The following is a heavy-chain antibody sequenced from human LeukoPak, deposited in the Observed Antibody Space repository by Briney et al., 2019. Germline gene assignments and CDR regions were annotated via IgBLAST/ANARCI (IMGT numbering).Heavy chain of an antibody. Sequence: GRSLRLSCAASGFTFNDYGMHWVRQAPGTGLEWVAVIWSDGTDKYHADSVKGRFTISRDNSRNTLYLQMSSLRAEDTAVYYCARDRGYSYFDYWGQGSLVTVSS. V-gene: IGHV3-33*01. CDR2: IWSDGTDK. CDR1: GFTFNDYG. D-gene: IGHD4-11*01. J-gene: IGHJ4*02. CDR3: ARDRGYSYFDY.